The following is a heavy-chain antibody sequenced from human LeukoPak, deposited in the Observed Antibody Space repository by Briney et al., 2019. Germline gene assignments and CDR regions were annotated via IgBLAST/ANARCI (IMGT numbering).Heavy chain of an antibody. J-gene: IGHJ4*02. CDR2: INHSGST. CDR3: ASGTSFDY. Sequence: SETLSLTCAIYGGSFSGYYWSWIRQPPGKGLEWIGEINHSGSTNYNPSLKSRVTISVDTSMNQFSLKLSSVTAADTAVYYCASGTSFDYWGQGTLVTVSS. CDR1: GGSFSGYY. V-gene: IGHV4-34*01.